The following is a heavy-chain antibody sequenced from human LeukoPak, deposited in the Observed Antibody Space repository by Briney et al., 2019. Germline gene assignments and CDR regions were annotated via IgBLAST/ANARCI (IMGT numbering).Heavy chain of an antibody. J-gene: IGHJ4*02. CDR1: AGTFSSYT. V-gene: IGHV1-69*02. CDR2: IIPILGIA. Sequence: SVKVSCTASAGTFSSYTISWVRQAPGHWLEWIGRIIPILGIANYTKNFPRTVTITADNSTSTAYMELSSMRSEATAVYYCASFYYDSSGYLDYWGQGTLVTGSS. CDR3: ASFYYDSSGYLDY. D-gene: IGHD3-22*01.